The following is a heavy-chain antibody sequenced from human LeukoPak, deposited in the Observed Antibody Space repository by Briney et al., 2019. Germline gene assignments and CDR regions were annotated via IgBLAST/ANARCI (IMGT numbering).Heavy chain of an antibody. V-gene: IGHV4-39*01. CDR1: GGSVSSTPYY. D-gene: IGHD3-9*01. CDR2: IYYSGSP. CDR3: ARLSKGRFFDYTFDY. Sequence: SETLSLTCTVSGGSVSSTPYYWGWIRQPPGRGLEWIGNIYYSGSPYYNPSLTTRVTMTVHRYNHQFALKMHSVSAAHPAVYYCARLSKGRFFDYTFDYWGQGTLVTVSS. J-gene: IGHJ4*02.